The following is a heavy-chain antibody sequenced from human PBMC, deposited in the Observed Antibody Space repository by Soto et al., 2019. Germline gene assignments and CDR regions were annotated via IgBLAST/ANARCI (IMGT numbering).Heavy chain of an antibody. CDR2: INAGNGNT. J-gene: IGHJ5*02. D-gene: IGHD3-9*01. CDR1: GYTFTSYA. CDR3: ARSLYDILTGYVYNWFDP. Sequence: VASVKVSCKASGYTFTSYAMHWVRQVPGQRLEWMGWINAGNGNTKYSQKFQGRVTITRDTSASTAYMELSSLRSEDTAVYYCARSLYDILTGYVYNWFDPWGQGTLVTVSS. V-gene: IGHV1-3*01.